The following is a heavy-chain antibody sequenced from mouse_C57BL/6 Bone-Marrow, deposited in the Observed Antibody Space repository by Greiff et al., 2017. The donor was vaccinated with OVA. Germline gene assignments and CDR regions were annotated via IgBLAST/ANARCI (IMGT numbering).Heavy chain of an antibody. J-gene: IGHJ3*01. Sequence: VQLQQSGAELVRPGASVKLSCTASGFNIKDDYMHWVKQWPEQGLEWIGWIDPENGDTEYASKFQGKATITADTSSNTAYLQLSSLTSEDTAVYYCTTRVGFAYWGQGTLVTVSA. CDR2: IDPENGDT. D-gene: IGHD1-1*02. CDR3: TTRVGFAY. CDR1: GFNIKDDY. V-gene: IGHV14-4*01.